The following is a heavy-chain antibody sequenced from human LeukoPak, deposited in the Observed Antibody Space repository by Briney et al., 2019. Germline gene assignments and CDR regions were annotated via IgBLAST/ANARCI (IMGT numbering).Heavy chain of an antibody. J-gene: IGHJ6*03. Sequence: ASVKVSCKASGYTFTSYYMHWVRQAPGQGLEWMGIINPSGGSTSYAQKFQGRVTMTRDMSTSTVYMELSSLKSEDTAVYYCARDRLTTVTTNAGYYYYMDVWGKGTTVTVSS. CDR1: GYTFTSYY. CDR2: INPSGGST. CDR3: ARDRLTTVTTNAGYYYYMDV. D-gene: IGHD4-11*01. V-gene: IGHV1-46*01.